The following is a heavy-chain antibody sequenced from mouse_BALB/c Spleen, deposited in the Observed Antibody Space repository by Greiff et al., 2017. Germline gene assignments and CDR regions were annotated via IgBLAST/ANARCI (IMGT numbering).Heavy chain of an antibody. D-gene: IGHD1-1*01. V-gene: IGHV14-3*02. Sequence: VQLQQSGAELVKPGASVKLSCTASGFNIKDTYMHWVKQRPEQGLEWIGRIDPANGDTKYDPKFQGKATITADTSSNTAYLQLSSLTSEDTAVYYCARWSGSSFDYWGQGTTLTVSS. CDR1: GFNIKDTY. J-gene: IGHJ2*01. CDR3: ARWSGSSFDY. CDR2: IDPANGDT.